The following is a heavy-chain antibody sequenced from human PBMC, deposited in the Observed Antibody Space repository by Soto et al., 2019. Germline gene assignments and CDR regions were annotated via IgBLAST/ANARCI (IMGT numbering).Heavy chain of an antibody. Sequence: SSETLSLTCAVYGGSFSGYYWSCIRQPPGKGLEWIGEINHSGSTNYNPSLKSRVTISVDTSKSQFSLKLVSVTAADTAVYYCARTSRGSYSHYYYGMDVWGQGTTVTVSS. CDR2: INHSGST. V-gene: IGHV4-34*01. CDR1: GGSFSGYY. J-gene: IGHJ6*02. CDR3: ARTSRGSYSHYYYGMDV. D-gene: IGHD1-26*01.